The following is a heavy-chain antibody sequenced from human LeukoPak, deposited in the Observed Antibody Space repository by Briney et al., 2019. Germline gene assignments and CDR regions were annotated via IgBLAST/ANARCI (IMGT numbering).Heavy chain of an antibody. CDR3: TTGSHELSDY. CDR2: ISYDGSNK. D-gene: IGHD3-16*02. Sequence: GGSLRLSCAASGFTFSSYAMHWVRQAPGKGLEWVAVISYDGSNKYYADSVKGRFTISRDNSKNTLYLQMNSLKTEDTAVYYCTTGSHELSDYWGQGTLVTVSS. J-gene: IGHJ4*02. CDR1: GFTFSSYA. V-gene: IGHV3-30-3*01.